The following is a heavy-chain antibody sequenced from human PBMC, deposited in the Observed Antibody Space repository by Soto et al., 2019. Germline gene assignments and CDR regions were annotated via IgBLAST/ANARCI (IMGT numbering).Heavy chain of an antibody. V-gene: IGHV3-30-3*01. J-gene: IGHJ6*02. CDR2: ISYDGSNK. D-gene: IGHD3-10*01. CDR1: GFTFSSYA. Sequence: PXGSLILSCTASGFTFSSYAMHWVRQAPGKGLEWVAVISYDGSNKYYADSVKGRFTISRDNSKNTLYLQMNSLRAEDTAVYYCARDMGLYGMDVWGQGTTVTVSS. CDR3: ARDMGLYGMDV.